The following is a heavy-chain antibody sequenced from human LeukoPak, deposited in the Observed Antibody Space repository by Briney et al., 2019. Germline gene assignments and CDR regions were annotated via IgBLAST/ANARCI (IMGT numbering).Heavy chain of an antibody. V-gene: IGHV1-8*03. D-gene: IGHD3-22*01. Sequence: ASVKVSCKASGYTFTSYDINWVRQATGQGLEWMGWMNPNSGNTGYAQKFQGRVTITADKSTSTAYMELSSLRSEDTAVYYCARMAYYYDSSGYPVHWGQGTLVTVSS. CDR2: MNPNSGNT. CDR3: ARMAYYYDSSGYPVH. J-gene: IGHJ1*01. CDR1: GYTFTSYD.